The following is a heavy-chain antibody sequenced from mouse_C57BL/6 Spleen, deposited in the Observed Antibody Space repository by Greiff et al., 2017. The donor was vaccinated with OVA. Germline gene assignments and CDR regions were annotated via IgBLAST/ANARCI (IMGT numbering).Heavy chain of an antibody. Sequence: VQLQQSGAELVRPGTSVKVSCKASRYAFTNYLIEWVKQRPGQGLEWIGVINPGSGGTNYNEKFKGKATLTADKSSSTAYMQLSSLTSEDSAVYFCARSEDYYAMDYWGQGTSVTVSS. J-gene: IGHJ4*01. CDR2: INPGSGGT. CDR3: ARSEDYYAMDY. CDR1: RYAFTNYL. V-gene: IGHV1-54*01.